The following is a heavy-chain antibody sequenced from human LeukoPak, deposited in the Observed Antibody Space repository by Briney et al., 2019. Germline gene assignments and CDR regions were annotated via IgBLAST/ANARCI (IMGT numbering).Heavy chain of an antibody. CDR3: ARPSGWELRGGWFDP. CDR1: GYSFTSYW. D-gene: IGHD1-26*01. CDR2: IYPGDSDT. V-gene: IGHV5-51*01. J-gene: IGHJ5*02. Sequence: GSLKISCKGSGYSFTSYWISWVRQMPGQGLDWMGIIYPGDSDTRYRPSFQGQVTISADKSPSTAYLQWSSLKASDTAMYYCARPSGWELRGGWFDPWGQGTLVTVSS.